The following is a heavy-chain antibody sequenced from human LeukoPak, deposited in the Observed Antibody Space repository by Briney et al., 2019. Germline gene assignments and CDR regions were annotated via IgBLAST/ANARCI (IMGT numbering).Heavy chain of an antibody. D-gene: IGHD2-15*01. CDR2: IYYSGST. CDR1: GGSISSGGYY. V-gene: IGHV4-31*03. Sequence: SETLSLTCTVSGGSISSGGYYWSWIRQHPGKGLEWIGYIYYSGSTYYNPSLKSRVTISVHTSKNQFSLKLSSVTAADTAVYYCARGYRYCSGGSCYPSWFDPWAREPWSPSPQ. CDR3: ARGYRYCSGGSCYPSWFDP. J-gene: IGHJ5*02.